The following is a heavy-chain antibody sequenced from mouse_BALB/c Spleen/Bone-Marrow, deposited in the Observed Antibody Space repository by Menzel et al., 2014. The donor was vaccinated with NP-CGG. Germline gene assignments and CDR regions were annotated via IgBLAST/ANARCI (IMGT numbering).Heavy chain of an antibody. D-gene: IGHD1-1*01. V-gene: IGHV5-17*02. CDR2: ISSGSSTI. Sequence: EVKVVESGGGLVQPGGSRKLSCAASGFTFSSFAMHWVRQAPGKGLEWVAYISSGSSTIYYADTVMGRFTISRDNPKNTLFLQMTSLRSEDTAMYYCARSGSSSGYFDYWGQGTTLTVSS. J-gene: IGHJ2*01. CDR3: ARSGSSSGYFDY. CDR1: GFTFSSFA.